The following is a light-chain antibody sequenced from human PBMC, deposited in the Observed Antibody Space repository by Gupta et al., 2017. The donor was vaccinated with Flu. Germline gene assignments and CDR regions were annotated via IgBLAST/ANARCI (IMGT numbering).Light chain of an antibody. Sequence: EIVLTQSPATLSVSPGEGATLSCRASQSVGVDLAWYQQKPGQTPRPLIYDSSFRATGVPARFSAGGSGTEFTLTISSLQPEDFAVYYCQQFNNWPFTFGQGTRLDIK. V-gene: IGKV3-15*01. CDR2: DSS. CDR3: QQFNNWPFT. CDR1: QSVGVD. J-gene: IGKJ5*01.